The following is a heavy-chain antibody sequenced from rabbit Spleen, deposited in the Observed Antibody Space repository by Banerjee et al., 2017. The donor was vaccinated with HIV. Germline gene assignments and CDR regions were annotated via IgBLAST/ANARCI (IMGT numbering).Heavy chain of an antibody. Sequence: QEQLVESGGGLVQPEGSLTLTCTASGFSFSSSYYMSWVRQAPGKGLEWIACIYAGSSDSAYYASWAKGRFTISKTSSTTVTLQMTSLTVADTATYFCARGVAFDPWGPGTLVTVS. V-gene: IGHV1S45*01. J-gene: IGHJ2*01. CDR2: IYAGSSDSA. CDR1: GFSFSSSYY. CDR3: ARGVAFDP.